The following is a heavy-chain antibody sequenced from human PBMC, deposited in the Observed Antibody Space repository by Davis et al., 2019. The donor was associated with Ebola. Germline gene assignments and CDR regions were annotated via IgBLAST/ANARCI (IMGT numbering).Heavy chain of an antibody. D-gene: IGHD6-19*01. CDR2: INAGNGNT. CDR1: GYTFLSYA. Sequence: AASVKVSCKASGYTFLSYAMHWVRQAPGQRLEWMGWINAGNGNTKYSQKFQGRVTITRDTSASTAYMELSSLRSEDTAVYYCARDKAVAGTRWFDPWGQGTLVTVSS. V-gene: IGHV1-3*01. CDR3: ARDKAVAGTRWFDP. J-gene: IGHJ5*02.